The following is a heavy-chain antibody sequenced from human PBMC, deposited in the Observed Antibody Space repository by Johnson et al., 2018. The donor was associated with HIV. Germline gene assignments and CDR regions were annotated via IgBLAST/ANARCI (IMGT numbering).Heavy chain of an antibody. CDR1: RFTVSSNY. Sequence: VQLVESGGGVVQPGRSLRLSCAASRFTVSSNYMTWVRQAPGKGLEWVSVIYSGGNTYYADSVKGRFTISRDNSKNSLFLQMNSLRVEDTAVYYCARSGGYPNAFDIWGQGTMVTVSS. CDR2: IYSGGNT. V-gene: IGHV3-66*01. D-gene: IGHD6-13*01. CDR3: ARSGGYPNAFDI. J-gene: IGHJ3*02.